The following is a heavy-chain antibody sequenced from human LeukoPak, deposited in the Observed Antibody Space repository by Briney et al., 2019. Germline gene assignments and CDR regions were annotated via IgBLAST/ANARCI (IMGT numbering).Heavy chain of an antibody. CDR2: FDPEDGET. J-gene: IGHJ4*02. V-gene: IGHV1-24*01. Sequence: ASVKVSCKVSGYTLTELSMHWVRQAPGKGREWMGGFDPEDGETIYAQKFQGRVTMTEDTSTDTACMELSSLRSEDTAVYYCATAGIDYDILTGYRFDYWGQGTLVTVSS. CDR3: ATAGIDYDILTGYRFDY. CDR1: GYTLTELS. D-gene: IGHD3-9*01.